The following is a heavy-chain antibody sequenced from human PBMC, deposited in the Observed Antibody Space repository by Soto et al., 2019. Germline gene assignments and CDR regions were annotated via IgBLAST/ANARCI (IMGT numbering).Heavy chain of an antibody. Sequence: ETLSLTCTVSVGSISSYYWSWIRQPPGKGLEWIGYIYYSGSTNYNPSLKSRVTISVDTSKNQFSLKLSSVTAADTAVYYCARDKSIAAQGWFDPWGQGTLVTVSS. CDR3: ARDKSIAAQGWFDP. D-gene: IGHD6-6*01. J-gene: IGHJ5*02. CDR2: IYYSGST. CDR1: VGSISSYY. V-gene: IGHV4-59*01.